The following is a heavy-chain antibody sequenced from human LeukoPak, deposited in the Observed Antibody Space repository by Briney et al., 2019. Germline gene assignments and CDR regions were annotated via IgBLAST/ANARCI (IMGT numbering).Heavy chain of an antibody. Sequence: ASVKVSCKASGYTFTGYYMHWVRRAPGQGLEWMGWINPNSGGTNYAQKFQGRVTMTRDTSISTAYMELSRLRSDDTAVYYCARENCSSTSCQSNWFDPWGQGTLVTVSS. CDR3: ARENCSSTSCQSNWFDP. CDR2: INPNSGGT. CDR1: GYTFTGYY. J-gene: IGHJ5*02. V-gene: IGHV1-2*02. D-gene: IGHD2-2*01.